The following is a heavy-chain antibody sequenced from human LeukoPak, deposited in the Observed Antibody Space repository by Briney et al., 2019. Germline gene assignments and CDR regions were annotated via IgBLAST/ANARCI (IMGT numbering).Heavy chain of an antibody. V-gene: IGHV4-59*01. CDR3: ARHIAVGEDV. J-gene: IGHJ6*04. CDR2: IYYTGST. Sequence: SETLSLTCTVSGGSISSDYWSWIRQPPGKGLEWIGYIYYTGSTTYNPSLKSRLTISLDTSKNQFSLKLTSVTAADTAVYYCARHIAVGEDVWGEGTTVTVFS. D-gene: IGHD6-19*01. CDR1: GGSISSDY.